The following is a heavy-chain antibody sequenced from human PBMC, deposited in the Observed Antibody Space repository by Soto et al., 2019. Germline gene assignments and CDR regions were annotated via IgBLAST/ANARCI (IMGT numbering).Heavy chain of an antibody. D-gene: IGHD3-10*01. CDR1: GGSFSGYY. CDR2: INHSGST. Sequence: PSETLSLTCAVHGGSFSGYYWSWIRQPPGKGLEWIGEINHSGSTNYNPSLKSRVTISVDTSKNQFSLKLSSVTAADTAVYYCARGRSSHYYGSRRDAFDIWGQGTMVTVSS. CDR3: ARGRSSHYYGSRRDAFDI. V-gene: IGHV4-34*01. J-gene: IGHJ3*02.